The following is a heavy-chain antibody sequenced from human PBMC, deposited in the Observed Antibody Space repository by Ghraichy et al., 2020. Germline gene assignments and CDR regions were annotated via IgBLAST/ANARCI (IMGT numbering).Heavy chain of an antibody. CDR3: ARSIAAAAKTWFDP. V-gene: IGHV1-69*11. CDR1: GDTFSSNV. CDR2: LIPVLGTT. Sequence: SVKVSCKASGDTFSSNVIHWVRRAPGQGLEWMGSLIPVLGTTNYAQKFQGRVTITADESTNTAYMGLTSLRSEDTAVYYCARSIAAAAKTWFDPWGQGTLVPVSA. D-gene: IGHD6-13*01. J-gene: IGHJ5*02.